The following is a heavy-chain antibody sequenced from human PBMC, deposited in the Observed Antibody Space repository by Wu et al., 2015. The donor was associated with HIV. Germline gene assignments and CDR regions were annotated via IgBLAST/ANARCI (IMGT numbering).Heavy chain of an antibody. J-gene: IGHJ4*02. CDR2: ISAWDGRT. Sequence: QVQLVQSGAEVKKPGASVKVSCKASGYTFSGYYINWVRQAPGQGLEWMGWISAWDGRTNYAQNLQGRVAMTTDSSTSTAYMELKSLTSDDTAVYFCARGGHCTQGVCYHLEYWGQGTLVTVSS. D-gene: IGHD2-8*01. CDR3: ARGGHCTQGVCYHLEY. V-gene: IGHV1-18*04. CDR1: GYTFSGYY.